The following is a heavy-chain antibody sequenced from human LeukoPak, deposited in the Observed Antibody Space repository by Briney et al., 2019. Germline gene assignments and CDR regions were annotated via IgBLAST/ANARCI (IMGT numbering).Heavy chain of an antibody. J-gene: IGHJ4*02. CDR3: ARGTPYCSSTSCYSAEFDY. Sequence: GASVKVSCKASGGTFSSYAISWVRQAPGQGLEWMGRIIPILGIANYAQKFQGRVTITADKSTSTAYMELSSLRSEDTAVYYCARGTPYCSSTSCYSAEFDYWGQGTLVTVSS. CDR2: IIPILGIA. V-gene: IGHV1-69*04. CDR1: GGTFSSYA. D-gene: IGHD2-2*01.